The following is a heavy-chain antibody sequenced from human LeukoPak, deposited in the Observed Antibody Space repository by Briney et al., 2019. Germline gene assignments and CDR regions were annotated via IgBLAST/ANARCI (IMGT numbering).Heavy chain of an antibody. D-gene: IGHD3-10*01. J-gene: IGHJ3*01. CDR1: GFTFSSYG. CDR3: AKDTTVIREISRGGAFDV. V-gene: IGHV3-23*01. CDR2: ISGDTSRT. Sequence: GGSLRLSCAASGFTFSSYGMHWVRQVPGQGLEWVSAISGDTSRTYYADSVKGRFTVSRDNSNNMLFLHMNSLRVEDTAIYYCAKDTTVIREISRGGAFDVWGQGKVVTVSS.